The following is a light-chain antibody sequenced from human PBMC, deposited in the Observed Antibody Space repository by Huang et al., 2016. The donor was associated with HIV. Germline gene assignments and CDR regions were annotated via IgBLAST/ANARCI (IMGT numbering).Light chain of an antibody. J-gene: IGKJ5*01. CDR3: QQSHSTPQT. Sequence: DIQMTQSPSSLSASVGDRVTITCRAIQTIKKYLNWYQQKPGQAPRLIIYGASNLQTGAPSRFSGSGSGKDFSLTISSLQPEDFAIYYCQQSHSTPQTFGQGTRLDIK. V-gene: IGKV1-39*01. CDR1: QTIKKY. CDR2: GAS.